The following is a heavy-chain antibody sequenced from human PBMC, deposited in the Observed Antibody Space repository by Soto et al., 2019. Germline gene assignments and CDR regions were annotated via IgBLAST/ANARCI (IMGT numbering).Heavy chain of an antibody. CDR2: IWYDGSKK. Sequence: QVQLVESGGGVVQPGRSLRLSCVVSQFTFSDYGMHWIRQAPDQGLEWLGTIWYDGSKKIYGDSVRGRFTIFRDNSKNTLYLQMNILRVEDTAVYYCVRDTYDTSSDYWGRGSLVIVSP. D-gene: IGHD3-22*01. CDR1: QFTFSDYG. V-gene: IGHV3-33*01. J-gene: IGHJ4*02. CDR3: VRDTYDTSSDY.